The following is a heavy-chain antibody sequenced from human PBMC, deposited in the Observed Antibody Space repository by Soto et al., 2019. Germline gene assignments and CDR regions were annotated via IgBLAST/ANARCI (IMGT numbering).Heavy chain of an antibody. CDR2: ISPRSTFR. CDR3: ATDSSPQDYANSGYREPHHFYYYGMDV. J-gene: IGHJ6*02. V-gene: IGHV3-11*06. Sequence: LRLSCATSGFSISDSYMSWIRQAPGKGLEWISYISPRSTFRDYADSLKGRFTISRDSVKNSVYLQMNNLTADDTGVYYCATDSSPQDYANSGYREPHHFYYYGMDVWGQGTTVTVSS. D-gene: IGHD3-22*01. CDR1: GFSISDSY.